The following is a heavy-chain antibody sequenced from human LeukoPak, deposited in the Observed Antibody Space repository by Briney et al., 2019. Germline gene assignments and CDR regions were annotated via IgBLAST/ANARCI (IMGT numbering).Heavy chain of an antibody. CDR1: GFTFSSYA. Sequence: PGGSLRLSCAASGFTFSSYAMYWVRQAPGKGLEWVAVISYDGSNKYYADSVKGRFTISRDNSKNTLYLQMNSLRAEDTAVYYCAKDGEVLWFGELLYLDYWGQGTLVTVSS. D-gene: IGHD3-10*01. CDR2: ISYDGSNK. J-gene: IGHJ4*02. CDR3: AKDGEVLWFGELLYLDY. V-gene: IGHV3-30-3*01.